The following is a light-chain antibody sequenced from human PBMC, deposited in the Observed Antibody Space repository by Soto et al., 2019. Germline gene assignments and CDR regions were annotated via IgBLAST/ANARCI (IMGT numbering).Light chain of an antibody. Sequence: QSALTQPPSVSGSPGQSVTISCTGTSSDVGSYDRVSWYQQPPGTAPRLMIYEVTNRPSGVPDRFSGSKSGNTAYLTISGLQTEDEGDYYGCSYTTGSSLVFGGGTKLTV. CDR1: SSDVGSYDR. J-gene: IGLJ3*02. CDR2: EVT. CDR3: CSYTTGSSLV. V-gene: IGLV2-18*02.